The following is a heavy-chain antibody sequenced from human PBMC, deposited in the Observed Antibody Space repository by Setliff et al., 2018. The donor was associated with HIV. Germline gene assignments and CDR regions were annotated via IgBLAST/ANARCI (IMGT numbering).Heavy chain of an antibody. V-gene: IGHV3-7*04. D-gene: IGHD3-10*01. Sequence: PGESLKISCVASGFTFSSYWMSWVRQAPGKGLEWVANIDQDGSEKNYVDSVKGRFTISRDNAKNSMDLQMNSLRADDTAIYYCARKLRPGHGVDVWGQGTTVTVSS. CDR2: IDQDGSEK. J-gene: IGHJ6*02. CDR1: GFTFSSYW. CDR3: ARKLRPGHGVDV.